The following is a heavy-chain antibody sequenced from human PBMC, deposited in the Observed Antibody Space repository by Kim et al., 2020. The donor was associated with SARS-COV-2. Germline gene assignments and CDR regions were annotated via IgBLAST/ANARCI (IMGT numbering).Heavy chain of an antibody. V-gene: IGHV3-23*01. CDR2: IASSGENT. Sequence: GGSLRLSCAASGFAFSSYGMNWVRQAPGKGLEWVSLIASSGENTYHTDSVKGRFTISRDNSQKMVHLQMNSLRGEDTAVYYCVRGFNGYCDYWGQGTLVTVSS. CDR1: GFAFSSYG. J-gene: IGHJ4*02. D-gene: IGHD3-22*01. CDR3: VRGFNGYCDY.